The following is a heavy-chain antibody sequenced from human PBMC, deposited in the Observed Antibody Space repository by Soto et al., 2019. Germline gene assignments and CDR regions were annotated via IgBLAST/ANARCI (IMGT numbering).Heavy chain of an antibody. D-gene: IGHD5-12*01. CDR2: VKDGGHT. Sequence: QVELQQWGAGLLTPSETLALHCAVTGGSLSGYYWSWIRQPPGKGLEWIGEVKDGGHTNYSPSLRGRVTIAAYTSNNQFSLMLNSVTAADTGVYYCARGQEGVVATHWDQGSLVTVSS. CDR1: GGSLSGYY. CDR3: ARGQEGVVATH. V-gene: IGHV4-34*01. J-gene: IGHJ4*02.